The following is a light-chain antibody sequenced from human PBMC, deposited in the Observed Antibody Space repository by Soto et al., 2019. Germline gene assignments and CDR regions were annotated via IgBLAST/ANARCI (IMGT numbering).Light chain of an antibody. CDR1: QGIRND. Sequence: AIQMTQSPASLPASVGDRVTITCRASQGIRNDSGWSQRKPGKAPKSLIFAASSLQSGVPSSFSGRASGTDFTLTISCLQPEDFASSSCLQGTVGQGTKVEIK. CDR2: AAS. J-gene: IGKJ1*01. CDR3: LQGT. V-gene: IGKV1-6*01.